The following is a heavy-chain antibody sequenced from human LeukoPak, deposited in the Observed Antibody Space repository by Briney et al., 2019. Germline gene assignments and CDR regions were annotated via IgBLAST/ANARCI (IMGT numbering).Heavy chain of an antibody. Sequence: SETLSLTCTVSGGSISSGGYYWSWIRQHPGKGLEWIGYIYYSGSTYYNPSLKSRVTISVDTSKNQFSLKLSSVTAADTAVYYCAREWDDSSAPTLDYWGQGTLVTVSS. CDR2: IYYSGST. D-gene: IGHD3-22*01. J-gene: IGHJ4*02. CDR1: GGSISSGGYY. CDR3: AREWDDSSAPTLDY. V-gene: IGHV4-31*03.